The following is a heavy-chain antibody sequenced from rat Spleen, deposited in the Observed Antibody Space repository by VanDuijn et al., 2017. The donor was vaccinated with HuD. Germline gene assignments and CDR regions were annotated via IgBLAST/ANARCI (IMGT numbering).Heavy chain of an antibody. CDR2: INSAGST. Sequence: EVQLQESGPGLVKPSPAPSLTCSFTGSSITTSYKWNCIRKFPGNKLEWMGYINSAGSTNYNPSLKSRISITRDTPKNQFFLQVNSITTEVTATYYCASLYRSYSIYYFDYWGQGVMVTVSS. CDR1: GSSITTSYK. CDR3: ASLYRSYSIYYFDY. V-gene: IGHV3-3*01. J-gene: IGHJ2*01. D-gene: IGHD1-2*01.